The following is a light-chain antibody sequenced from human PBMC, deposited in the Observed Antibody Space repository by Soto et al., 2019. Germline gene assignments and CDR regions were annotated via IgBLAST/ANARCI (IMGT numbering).Light chain of an antibody. V-gene: IGKV1-5*03. CDR1: QTISSW. J-gene: IGKJ1*01. CDR3: QQYSSYSAWT. CDR2: KAS. Sequence: DIQMTKSPSTLSGSVGDRFTINCTASQTISSWLAWYQQKPGKAPKLLIYKASTLKSGVPSRFSGSGSGTEFTLTIRSLQPDDFATYYCQQYSSYSAWTCGEGTKVDIK.